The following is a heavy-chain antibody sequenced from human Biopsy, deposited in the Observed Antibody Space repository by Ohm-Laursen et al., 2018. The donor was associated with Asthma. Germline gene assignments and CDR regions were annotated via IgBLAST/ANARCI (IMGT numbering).Heavy chain of an antibody. CDR1: GGSISDYY. CDR3: ARGVITNWFDP. V-gene: IGHV4-59*01. CDR2: IYYSGST. D-gene: IGHD3-16*02. J-gene: IGHJ5*02. Sequence: PGTLSLTCTVSGGSISDYYKTWFRQPPGKGLEWTGYIYYSGSTNYNPSLKSRVTISEDTSKNQFSLKLTSVTAADTAVYYCARGVITNWFDPWGQGTLVTVSS.